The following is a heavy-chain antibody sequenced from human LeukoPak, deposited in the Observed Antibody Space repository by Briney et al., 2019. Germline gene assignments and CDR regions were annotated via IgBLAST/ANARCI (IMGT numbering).Heavy chain of an antibody. CDR3: AKITVIEWAETFDI. Sequence: ASVKVSCKASGYTFTDYSIHWLRQAPGQGLQWMGWINPKSGDTTLAQMFQDRVTMTRDTSISTAYMELTRLTLDDTAVYFCAKITVIEWAETFDIWGQGTVVAVSS. CDR2: INPKSGDT. V-gene: IGHV1-2*02. J-gene: IGHJ3*02. CDR1: GYTFTDYS. D-gene: IGHD2-21*01.